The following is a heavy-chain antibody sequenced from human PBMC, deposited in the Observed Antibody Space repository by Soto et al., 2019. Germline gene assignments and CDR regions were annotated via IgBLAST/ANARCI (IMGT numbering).Heavy chain of an antibody. CDR2: IDTSGTKI. V-gene: IGHV3-11*01. CDR3: ASNYDMWSGYVSPVDY. Sequence: GGSLRLSCAASGYTFSDYYMSWIRQAPGKGLEWISYIDTSGTKIYYADSVKGRFTITRDNAKNSLYLEMNSLRDEDTADYYCASNYDMWSGYVSPVDYWGQGTQVTVSS. D-gene: IGHD3-3*01. J-gene: IGHJ4*02. CDR1: GYTFSDYY.